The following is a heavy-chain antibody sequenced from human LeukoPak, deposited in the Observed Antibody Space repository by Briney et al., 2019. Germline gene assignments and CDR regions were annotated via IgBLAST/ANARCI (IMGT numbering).Heavy chain of an antibody. J-gene: IGHJ4*02. V-gene: IGHV4-59*08. Sequence: SETLSLTCTVSGGSISSYYWSWIRQPPGKGLEWIGYIYYSGSTNYSPSLKSLVTISVDTSKNQFSLKLSSVTAADTAVYYCARHRYCSSTSCYLVVFDNWGQGTLVTVSS. D-gene: IGHD2-2*01. CDR1: GGSISSYY. CDR3: ARHRYCSSTSCYLVVFDN. CDR2: IYYSGST.